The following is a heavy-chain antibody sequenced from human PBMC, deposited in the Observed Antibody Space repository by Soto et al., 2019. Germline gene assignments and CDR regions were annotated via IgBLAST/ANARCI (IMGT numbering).Heavy chain of an antibody. D-gene: IGHD1-1*01. V-gene: IGHV4-34*01. J-gene: IGHJ3*02. CDR3: ARGGLSERRIPTSNAFDI. CDR2: INHSGST. Sequence: SETLSLTCAVYGGSFSGYYWSWIRQPPGKGLEWIGEINHSGSTNYNPSLKSRVTISVDTSKNQFSLKLSSVTAADTAVYYCARGGLSERRIPTSNAFDIWGQGTMVTVSS. CDR1: GGSFSGYY.